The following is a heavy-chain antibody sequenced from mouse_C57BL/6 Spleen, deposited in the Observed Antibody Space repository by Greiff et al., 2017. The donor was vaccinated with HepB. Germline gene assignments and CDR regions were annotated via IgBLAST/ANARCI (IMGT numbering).Heavy chain of an antibody. J-gene: IGHJ2*01. CDR2: IDPSDSYT. CDR1: GYTFTSYW. CDR3: ARSWDGYPYYFDY. V-gene: IGHV1-50*01. D-gene: IGHD2-3*01. Sequence: QVQLKQPGAELVKPGASVKLSCKASGYTFTSYWMQWVKQRPGQGLEWIGEIDPSDSYTNYNQKFKGKATLTVDTSSSTAYMQLSSLTSEDSAVYYCARSWDGYPYYFDYWGQGTTLTVSS.